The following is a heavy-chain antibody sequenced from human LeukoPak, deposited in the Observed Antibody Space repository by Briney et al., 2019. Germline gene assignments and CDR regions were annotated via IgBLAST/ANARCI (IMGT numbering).Heavy chain of an antibody. CDR2: IYHSGST. CDR3: ARGSLQQLVPGYNWFDP. CDR1: GYSISSGYY. D-gene: IGHD6-6*01. V-gene: IGHV4-38-2*02. J-gene: IGHJ5*02. Sequence: SETLSLTCTVSGYSISSGYYWGWIRQPPGKGLEWIGSIYHSGSTYYNPSPKSRVTISVDTPKNQFSLKLSSVTAADTAVYYCARGSLQQLVPGYNWFDPWGQGTLVTVSS.